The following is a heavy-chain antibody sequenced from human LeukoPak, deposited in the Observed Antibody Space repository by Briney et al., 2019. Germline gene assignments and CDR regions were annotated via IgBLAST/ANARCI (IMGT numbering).Heavy chain of an antibody. V-gene: IGHV3-9*01. CDR1: GFTFDDYA. D-gene: IGHD4-17*01. CDR2: ISWNSGSI. CDR3: AKDTGDYYYYGMDV. J-gene: IGHJ6*02. Sequence: GGSLRLSCAASGFTFDDYAMHWVRQAPGKGLEWVSGISWNSGSIGYADSVKGRFTISRDNAKNSLYPQMNSLRAEDTALYYCAKDTGDYYYYGMDVWGQGTTVTVSS.